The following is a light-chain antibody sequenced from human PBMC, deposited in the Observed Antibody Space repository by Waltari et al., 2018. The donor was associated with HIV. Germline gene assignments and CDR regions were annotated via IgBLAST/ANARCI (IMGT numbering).Light chain of an antibody. J-gene: IGLJ3*02. CDR2: DVS. V-gene: IGLV2-14*03. CDR3: SSYTVTGTLNWV. CDR1: SSDVGRYNY. Sequence: QSALTQPASVSGSPGQSITISCTGTSSDVGRYNYVSWYQQHPGKAPKLLVYDVSNRPSGVSNRFSGPKSGNTASLTISGLQAEDEALYYCSSYTVTGTLNWVFGGGTKLTVL.